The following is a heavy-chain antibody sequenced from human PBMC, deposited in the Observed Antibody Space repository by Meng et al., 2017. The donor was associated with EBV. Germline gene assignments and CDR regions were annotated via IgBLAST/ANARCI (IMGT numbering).Heavy chain of an antibody. D-gene: IGHD6-13*01. CDR3: ARAEIAAAGRLDY. CDR2: IIPIFVTA. CDR1: GGALRRYA. V-gene: IGHV1-69*06. Sequence: VALGECGAQMNKPGTSGEASCSGLGGALRRYATGWVRQAPGQGLGWMGGIIPIFVTANYAQKFQGRVTIPAEKSTSTAYMELSSLRSEDTAVYYCARAEIAAAGRLDYWGQGTLVTVSS. J-gene: IGHJ4*02.